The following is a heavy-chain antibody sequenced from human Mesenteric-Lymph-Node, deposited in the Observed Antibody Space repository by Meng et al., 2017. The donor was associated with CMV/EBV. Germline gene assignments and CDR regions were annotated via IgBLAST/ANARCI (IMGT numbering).Heavy chain of an antibody. CDR1: RFAFSAYA. Sequence: GGSLRLSCAASRFAFSAYAMHWVRQAPGKGLEWVALIAYDGSNKYYADSVKGRFTISRDNSKNTLHLQMNSLSAEDTAVYYCTKVLKDSSRWYNYYYYAMDVWGQGTTVTVSS. V-gene: IGHV3-30-3*02. CDR3: TKVLKDSSRWYNYYYYAMDV. CDR2: IAYDGSNK. J-gene: IGHJ6*02. D-gene: IGHD6-13*01.